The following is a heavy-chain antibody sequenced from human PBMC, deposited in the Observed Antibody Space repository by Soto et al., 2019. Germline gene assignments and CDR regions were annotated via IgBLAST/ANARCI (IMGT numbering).Heavy chain of an antibody. D-gene: IGHD2-2*01. J-gene: IGHJ6*02. CDR3: AKDYRSSTSCQYPYYYGMDV. V-gene: IGHV3-30*18. Sequence: QVQLVESGGGVVQPGRSLRLSCAASGFTFSSYGMHWVSKAPGKGLEWVAVISYDGSNKYYADSVKGRFTISRDNSKNTLYLQMNSLRAEDTAVYYCAKDYRSSTSCQYPYYYGMDVWGQGTTVTVSS. CDR2: ISYDGSNK. CDR1: GFTFSSYG.